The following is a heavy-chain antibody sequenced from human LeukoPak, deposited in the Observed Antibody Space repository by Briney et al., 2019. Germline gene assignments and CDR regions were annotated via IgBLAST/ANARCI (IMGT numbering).Heavy chain of an antibody. Sequence: PSETLSLTCAVYGGSFSGYYWSWIRQPPGKGLEWIGEINHSGSTNYNPSLKSRVTISVDTSKNQFSLKLSSVTAADTAVYYCARRRRYFDWLSVFDYWGQGTLVTVSS. V-gene: IGHV4-34*01. J-gene: IGHJ4*02. D-gene: IGHD3-9*01. CDR2: INHSGST. CDR3: ARRRRYFDWLSVFDY. CDR1: GGSFSGYY.